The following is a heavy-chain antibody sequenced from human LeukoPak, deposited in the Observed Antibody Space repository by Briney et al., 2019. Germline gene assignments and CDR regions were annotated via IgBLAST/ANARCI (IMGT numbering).Heavy chain of an antibody. CDR1: GNYW. V-gene: IGHV3-74*01. CDR2: INSDGSWT. CDR3: AKDSPWLEESRWFDY. Sequence: PGGSLRLSCAASGNYWMHWVRQVPGKGLVRVSHINSDGSWTSYADSVKGRFTISRDNSKNTLYLQMNSLRAEDTAVYYCAKDSPWLEESRWFDYWGQGTLVTVSS. J-gene: IGHJ4*02. D-gene: IGHD6-19*01.